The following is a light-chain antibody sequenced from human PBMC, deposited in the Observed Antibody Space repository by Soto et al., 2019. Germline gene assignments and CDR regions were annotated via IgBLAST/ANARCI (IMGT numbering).Light chain of an antibody. Sequence: DIQMTQSPYTLSASVGDRVTITCRASQSISTWWAWYQQKQGKAPKLLIYKASSLESGVTSRLSGSRSETEFTLTIRSVQRDDFATYYLQQYNSYSLYTFGQVTKLVIK. J-gene: IGKJ2*01. CDR1: QSISTW. V-gene: IGKV1-5*03. CDR2: KAS. CDR3: QQYNSYSLYT.